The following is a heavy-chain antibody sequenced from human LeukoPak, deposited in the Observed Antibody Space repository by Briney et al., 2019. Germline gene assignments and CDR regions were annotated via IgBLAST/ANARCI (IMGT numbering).Heavy chain of an antibody. CDR2: INPSGGST. CDR1: GYTFISYY. V-gene: IGHV1-46*01. Sequence: ASVKVSCKASGYTFISYYKHWVRQAPGQGLEWMGIINPSGGSTSNAQRFQDRVTMTRDTSTSTVYMELSNLRSEDTAVYFCAREGGVLWFGELGYWGQGTLVTVSS. J-gene: IGHJ4*02. D-gene: IGHD3-10*01. CDR3: AREGGVLWFGELGY.